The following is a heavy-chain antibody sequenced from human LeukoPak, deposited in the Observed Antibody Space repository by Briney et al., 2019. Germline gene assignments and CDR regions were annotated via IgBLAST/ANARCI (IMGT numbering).Heavy chain of an antibody. V-gene: IGHV3-30*02. CDR3: AKDYYDSSGYYFGVDAFDI. CDR1: GFTFSTSG. CDR2: IRNDGNKY. D-gene: IGHD3-22*01. J-gene: IGHJ3*02. Sequence: GGSLRLSCVASGFTFSTSGMHWVRQSPGKGLDWVAFIRNDGNKYNYAESVKGRFTISRDNSKNTLYLQMNSLRAEDTAVYYCAKDYYDSSGYYFGVDAFDIWGQGTMVTVSS.